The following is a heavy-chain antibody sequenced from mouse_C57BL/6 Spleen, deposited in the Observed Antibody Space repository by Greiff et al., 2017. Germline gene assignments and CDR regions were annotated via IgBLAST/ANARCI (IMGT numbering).Heavy chain of an antibody. V-gene: IGHV8-12*01. J-gene: IGHJ3*01. D-gene: IGHD2-4*01. CDR1: GFSLSTSGMG. CDR3: ARREGIYYDYDDLVFAD. CDR2: IYWDDDK. Sequence: QVTLKVSGPGILPSSQTPSLTCSFSGFSLSTSGMGVSWIRQPSGKGLEWLAHIYWDDDKRFNPSLKRRLTISKGTARNQVFLKITSVDTADTATYYCARREGIYYDYDDLVFADGGQGTLVTVSA.